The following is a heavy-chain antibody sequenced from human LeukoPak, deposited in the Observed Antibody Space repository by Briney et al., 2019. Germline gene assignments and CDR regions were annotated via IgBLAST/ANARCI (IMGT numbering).Heavy chain of an antibody. CDR3: ARELWFGEPLDAFDI. D-gene: IGHD3-10*01. CDR1: GYTFTGYY. V-gene: IGHV1-2*02. J-gene: IGHJ3*02. CDR2: INPNSGGT. Sequence: ASVKVSCKASGYTFTGYYVHWVRQAPGQGLEWMGWINPNSGGTNYAQKFQGRVTMTRDTSISTAYMELSRLRSDDTAVYYCARELWFGEPLDAFDIWGQGTMVTVSS.